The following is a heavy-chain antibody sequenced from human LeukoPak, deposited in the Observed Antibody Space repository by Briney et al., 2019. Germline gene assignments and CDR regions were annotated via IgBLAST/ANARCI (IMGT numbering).Heavy chain of an antibody. CDR2: IYYSGST. V-gene: IGHV4-39*07. CDR1: GGSISSSSYY. CDR3: ARLATRITMVRGVTRNWFDP. J-gene: IGHJ5*02. Sequence: KPSETLSLTCTASGGSISSSSYYWGWIRQPPGKGLEWIGSIYYSGSTYYNPSLKSRVTISVDTSKNQFSLKLSSVTAADTAVYYCARLATRITMVRGVTRNWFDPWGQGTLVTVSS. D-gene: IGHD3-10*01.